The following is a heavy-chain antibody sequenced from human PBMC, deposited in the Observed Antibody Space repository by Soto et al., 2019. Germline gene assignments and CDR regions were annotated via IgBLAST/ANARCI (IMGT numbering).Heavy chain of an antibody. V-gene: IGHV1-8*01. CDR1: GYTFTSYD. J-gene: IGHJ4*02. D-gene: IGHD6-19*01. CDR3: ARAWEIGWLVTFDY. CDR2: MNPNSGNT. Sequence: ASVTVSCQASGYTFTSYDINWVRQATGQGLEWMGWMNPNSGNTGYAQKFQGRVTMTRNTSISTAYMELSSLRSEDTAVYYCARAWEIGWLVTFDYWGQGTLVTVSS.